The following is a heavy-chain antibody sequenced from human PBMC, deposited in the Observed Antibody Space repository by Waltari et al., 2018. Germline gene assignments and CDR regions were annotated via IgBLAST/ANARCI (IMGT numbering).Heavy chain of an antibody. Sequence: EVQLLESGGGWVQPGGSLRLSCAASGCTFSSYAMSWVRQAPGKGLEWVSAISGSGGSTYYADSVKGRFTISRDNSKNTLYLQMNSLRAEDTAVYYCAKDGASYCSSTSCYTGLGYWGQGTLVTVSS. D-gene: IGHD2-2*02. J-gene: IGHJ4*02. CDR3: AKDGASYCSSTSCYTGLGY. V-gene: IGHV3-23*01. CDR2: ISGSGGST. CDR1: GCTFSSYA.